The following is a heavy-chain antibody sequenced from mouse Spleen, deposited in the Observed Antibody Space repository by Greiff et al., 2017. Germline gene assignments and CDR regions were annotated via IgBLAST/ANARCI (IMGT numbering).Heavy chain of an antibody. CDR3: ARWSMISFDY. J-gene: IGHJ2*01. CDR2: IYPGNVNT. V-gene: IGHV1S56*01. Sequence: VMLVESGPELVKPGASVRISCKASGYTFTSYYIHWVKQRPGQGLEWIGWIYPGNVNTKYNEKFKGKATLTADKSSSTAYMQLSSLTSEDSAVYFCARWSMISFDYWGQGTTLTVSS. CDR1: GYTFTSYY. D-gene: IGHD2-3*01.